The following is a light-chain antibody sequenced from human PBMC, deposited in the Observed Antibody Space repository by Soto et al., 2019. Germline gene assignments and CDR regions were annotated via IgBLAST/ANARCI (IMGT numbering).Light chain of an antibody. V-gene: IGLV2-14*01. Sequence: QSALTQPASVSGSPGQSITISCTGTSSDVGGYNYVSWYQQHPGKAPKLMIYEVSNRPSGVSNRFSGSKSGNTASLTISGLQAEAEADYSSSSTYVFGTGTKLTVL. CDR1: SSDVGGYNY. CDR2: EVS. CDR3: SSTYV. J-gene: IGLJ1*01.